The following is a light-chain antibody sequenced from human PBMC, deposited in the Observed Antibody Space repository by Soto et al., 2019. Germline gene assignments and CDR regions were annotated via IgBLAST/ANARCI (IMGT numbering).Light chain of an antibody. CDR3: CSSVGSHV. CDR2: EVT. Sequence: QSVLNQPASVSGSPGQSVTISCTATSSDVENYKLVSWYQQHPGKAPKLIIYEVTKRPSGVSNRFSGSKSANTASLTISGLQPEDEADYYCCSSVGSHVFGTGTKLTVL. V-gene: IGLV2-23*02. J-gene: IGLJ1*01. CDR1: SSDVENYKL.